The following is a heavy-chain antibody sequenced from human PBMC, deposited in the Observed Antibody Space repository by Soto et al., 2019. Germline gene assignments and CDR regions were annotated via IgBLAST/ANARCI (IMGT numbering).Heavy chain of an antibody. CDR1: GGSISSYY. Sequence: QVQLQESGPGLVKPSETLSLTCTVSGGSISSYYWSWIRQPPGKGLEWIGYIYYSGSTNYNPSLKRRVTISVDASKNQFSLKLSSVTAADTAVYYCARDGRAAAAVGAFDIWGQGTMVTVSS. CDR3: ARDGRAAAAVGAFDI. CDR2: IYYSGST. V-gene: IGHV4-59*01. D-gene: IGHD6-13*01. J-gene: IGHJ3*02.